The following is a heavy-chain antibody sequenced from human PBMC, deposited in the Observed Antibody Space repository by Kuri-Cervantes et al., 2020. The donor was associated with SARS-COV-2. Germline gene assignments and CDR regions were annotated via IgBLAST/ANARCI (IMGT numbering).Heavy chain of an antibody. J-gene: IGHJ6*02. V-gene: IGHV1-2*04. CDR3: ARGMVRGIIQYYYYAMDV. Sequence: ASVKVSCKASGYTFTGYYMHWVRQAPGQGLEWMGWINLNSGGTNYAQNFQGWVTMTRDTSISTAYMELSRLRSDDTAVYYCARGMVRGIIQYYYYAMDVWGQGTTVTVSS. D-gene: IGHD3-10*01. CDR2: INLNSGGT. CDR1: GYTFTGYY.